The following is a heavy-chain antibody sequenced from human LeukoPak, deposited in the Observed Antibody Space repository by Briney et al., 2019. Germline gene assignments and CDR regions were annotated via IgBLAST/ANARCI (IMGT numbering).Heavy chain of an antibody. CDR2: ISGSGGSI. CDR1: GFTFSSYA. CDR3: AKDQFLGGLYYYYYGMDV. V-gene: IGHV3-23*01. Sequence: PGGSLRLSCAASGFTFSSYAMSWVRQAPGKGLEWVSAISGSGGSIYYADSVKGRFTISRDNSKNTLYLQMNSLRAEDTAVYYCAKDQFLGGLYYYYYGMDVWGQGTTVTVSS. J-gene: IGHJ6*02. D-gene: IGHD3-3*01.